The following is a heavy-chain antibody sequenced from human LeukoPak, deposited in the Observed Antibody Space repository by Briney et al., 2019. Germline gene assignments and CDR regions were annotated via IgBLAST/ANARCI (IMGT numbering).Heavy chain of an antibody. CDR1: GFSFSTYG. J-gene: IGHJ4*02. Sequence: GGSLRLSCAASGFSFSTYGMHWVRQAPGKGLEWEAMIWYDASGQHYADSVKGRFTISRDTSKNTLYLQTNSLRAEDTAVYFCARDSLYDDNGYYHYFDYWGQGTLVTVSS. V-gene: IGHV3-33*01. D-gene: IGHD3-22*01. CDR2: IWYDASGQ. CDR3: ARDSLYDDNGYYHYFDY.